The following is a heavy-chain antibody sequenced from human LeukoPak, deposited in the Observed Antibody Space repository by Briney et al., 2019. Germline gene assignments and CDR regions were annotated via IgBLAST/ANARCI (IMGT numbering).Heavy chain of an antibody. V-gene: IGHV3-48*01. CDR1: GFTFSSYS. CDR3: AGGIVVVPAAIPLYYYYGMDV. CDR2: ISSSSSTI. Sequence: PGGSLRLSCAASGFTFSSYSMTWVRQAPGKGLEWVSYISSSSSTIYYADSVKGRFTISRDDAKNSLYLQMNSLRAEDTAVYYCAGGIVVVPAAIPLYYYYGMDVWGQGTTVTVSS. D-gene: IGHD2-2*01. J-gene: IGHJ6*02.